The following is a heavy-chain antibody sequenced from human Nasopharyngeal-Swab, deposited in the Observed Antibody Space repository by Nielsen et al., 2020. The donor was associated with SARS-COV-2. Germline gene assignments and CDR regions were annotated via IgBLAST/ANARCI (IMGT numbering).Heavy chain of an antibody. CDR3: AKIPSSSWNGHDAFDI. Sequence: SLKISCVASGLTFDDFAMHWVRQRPGKGLEWVSGINWNGGSTGYADSVKGRFTISRDNAKNSLYLELDSLTTEDTALYYCAKIPSSSWNGHDAFDIWGQGTMVTVS. CDR1: GLTFDDFA. D-gene: IGHD1-1*01. V-gene: IGHV3-9*01. J-gene: IGHJ3*02. CDR2: INWNGGST.